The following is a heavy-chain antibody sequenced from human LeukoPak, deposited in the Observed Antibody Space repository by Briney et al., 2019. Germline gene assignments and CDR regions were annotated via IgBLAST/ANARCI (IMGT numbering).Heavy chain of an antibody. D-gene: IGHD2-15*01. Sequence: ASVKVSCKPSGYTFTRYSISWVPQTPGQGLEWMGCISVYNGNTHYTQNLQGRVTMTTDTSTSTAYMELRSLRSDDTAVYYCARGPYCSGGTCYSQYFDYWGQGTLVTVSS. CDR3: ARGPYCSGGTCYSQYFDY. CDR1: GYTFTRYS. J-gene: IGHJ4*02. CDR2: ISVYNGNT. V-gene: IGHV1-18*01.